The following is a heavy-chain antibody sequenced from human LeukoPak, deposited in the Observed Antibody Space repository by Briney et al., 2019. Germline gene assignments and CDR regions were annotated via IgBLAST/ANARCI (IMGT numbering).Heavy chain of an antibody. V-gene: IGHV4-30-4*01. CDR3: ARELTYADY. D-gene: IGHD4/OR15-4a*01. CDR1: GGSISSGNYY. Sequence: PSETLSLTCTVSGGSISSGNYYWSWIRQPPGKGLEWIGYIYYSGSTYYNPSLKSRVTMSVDTSKNQFSLKLSSVTAADTAVYYCARELTYADYWGQGTLVTVSS. CDR2: IYYSGST. J-gene: IGHJ4*02.